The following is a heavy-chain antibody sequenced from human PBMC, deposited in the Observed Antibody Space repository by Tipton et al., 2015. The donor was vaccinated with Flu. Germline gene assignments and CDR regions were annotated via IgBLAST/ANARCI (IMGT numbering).Heavy chain of an antibody. CDR3: ARCERYYYDSSVAHYYFDY. Sequence: TLSLTCTVSGGSMSSGGFYWNWVRQRPGKGLEWIGYIYVSGATKYNPSLKSRVTISADTSKNQFSLKLTSVTAADTAVYYCARCERYYYDSSVAHYYFDYWGQGTLVTVSS. D-gene: IGHD3-22*01. J-gene: IGHJ4*02. CDR1: GGSMSSGGFY. CDR2: IYVSGAT. V-gene: IGHV4-31*03.